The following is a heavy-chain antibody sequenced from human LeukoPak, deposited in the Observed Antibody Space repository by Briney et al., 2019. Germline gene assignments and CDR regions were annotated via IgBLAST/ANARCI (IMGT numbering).Heavy chain of an antibody. Sequence: SETLSLTCTVSGGSISSSRYYWGWIRQPPGKGLEWIGSIYYSGSTYYNPSLKSRVTISVDTSKNQFSLKLNSVTAADTAVYYCARDRYFQYWGQGTLLTVSS. J-gene: IGHJ1*01. D-gene: IGHD1-14*01. CDR1: GGSISSSRYY. CDR2: IYYSGST. V-gene: IGHV4-39*02. CDR3: ARDRYFQY.